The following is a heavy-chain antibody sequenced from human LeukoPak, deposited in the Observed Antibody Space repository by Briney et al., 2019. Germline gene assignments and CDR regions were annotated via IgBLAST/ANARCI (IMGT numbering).Heavy chain of an antibody. CDR2: MNPNSGNT. CDR1: GYTFTNYD. D-gene: IGHD6-19*01. J-gene: IGHJ6*03. CDR3: ARAATYSSGSKYYYYYYYMDV. Sequence: ASVKVSCKASGYTFTNYDINWVRQATGQGLEWMGWMNPNSGNTGYAQKFQGRVTMTSNTSITTAYMELSSLRSEDTAVYYCARAATYSSGSKYYYYYYYMDVWGKGTTVTISS. V-gene: IGHV1-8*01.